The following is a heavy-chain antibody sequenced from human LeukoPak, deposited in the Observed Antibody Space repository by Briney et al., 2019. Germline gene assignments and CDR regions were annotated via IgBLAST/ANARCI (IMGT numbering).Heavy chain of an antibody. Sequence: PGRSLRLSCVASGFTFSNYWMQWVRQVPGKGLVWVSRLNGDGTNIIYADSVKGRFTISRDNAENTLYLQMNSLRAEDTALYYCARSQGGVFDVWGQGTMVTVSS. CDR2: LNGDGTNI. J-gene: IGHJ3*01. V-gene: IGHV3-74*01. CDR3: ARSQGGVFDV. CDR1: GFTFSNYW. D-gene: IGHD2-8*01.